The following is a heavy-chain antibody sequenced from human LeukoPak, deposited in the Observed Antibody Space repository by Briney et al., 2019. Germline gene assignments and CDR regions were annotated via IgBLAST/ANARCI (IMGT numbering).Heavy chain of an antibody. J-gene: IGHJ3*02. CDR1: GFTFSTYA. CDR2: ISYDGSNK. V-gene: IGHV3-30-3*01. CDR3: AREGPAYCGGDCSAFDI. D-gene: IGHD2-21*02. Sequence: GGSLRLSCAASGFTFSTYAMHWVRQAPGKGLEWVAVISYDGSNKYYADSVKGRFTISRDNSKNTLYLQMNSLRAEDTAVYYCAREGPAYCGGDCSAFDIWGQGTMVTVSS.